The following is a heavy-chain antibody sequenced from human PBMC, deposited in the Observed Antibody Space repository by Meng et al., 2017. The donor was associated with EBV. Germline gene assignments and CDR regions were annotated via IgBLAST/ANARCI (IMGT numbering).Heavy chain of an antibody. Sequence: VQLVQSGAEVMKPGASVKVSCNASGYTFTSYGISWVRQAPGQGLEWMGWISAYNGNTNYAQKLQGRVTMTTDTSTSTAYMELRSLRSDDTAVYYCARDGRLYDTPSPFDYWGQGTLVTVSS. CDR2: ISAYNGNT. D-gene: IGHD3-22*01. V-gene: IGHV1-18*01. CDR1: GYTFTSYG. CDR3: ARDGRLYDTPSPFDY. J-gene: IGHJ4*02.